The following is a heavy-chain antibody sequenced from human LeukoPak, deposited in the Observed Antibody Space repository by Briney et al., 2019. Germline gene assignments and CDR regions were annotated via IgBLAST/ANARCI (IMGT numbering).Heavy chain of an antibody. D-gene: IGHD2-2*01. CDR3: ARDIVVVPAATDPYYYYGMDV. J-gene: IGHJ6*02. V-gene: IGHV4-30-4*01. CDR1: GGSISSGDYY. Sequence: KASETLSLTCTVSGGSISSGDYYWSWIRQPPGKGLEWIAYIYYSGSTYYNPSLKSRVTISVDTSKNQFSLKLSSVTAADTAVYYCARDIVVVPAATDPYYYYGMDVWGQGTTVTVSS. CDR2: IYYSGST.